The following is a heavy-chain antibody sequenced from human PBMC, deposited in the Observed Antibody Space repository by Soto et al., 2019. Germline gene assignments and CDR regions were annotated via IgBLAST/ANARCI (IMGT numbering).Heavy chain of an antibody. CDR1: GFTFSSYA. D-gene: IGHD4-17*01. V-gene: IGHV3-23*01. CDR3: AKLHRTVTSRQIYFDY. J-gene: IGHJ4*02. CDR2: ISGSGGST. Sequence: EVQLLESGGGLVQPGGSLRLSCAASGFTFSSYAMSWVRQAPGKGLEWVSAISGSGGSTYYADSVKGRFTISRDNAKNTLYLQMNSLRAEDTAVYYCAKLHRTVTSRQIYFDYWGQGTLVTVSS.